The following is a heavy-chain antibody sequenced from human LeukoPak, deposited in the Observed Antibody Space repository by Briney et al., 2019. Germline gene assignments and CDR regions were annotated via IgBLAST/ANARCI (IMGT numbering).Heavy chain of an antibody. CDR1: GGSFSGYY. Sequence: SETLSLTCAVYGGSFSGYYWSWIRQPPGKGLEWIGEINHSGSTNYNPSLKSRVTISVDTSKNQFSLKLSSVTAADTAVYYCARASSGWYPTFDPWGQGTLVTVSS. D-gene: IGHD6-19*01. V-gene: IGHV4-34*01. CDR3: ARASSGWYPTFDP. CDR2: INHSGST. J-gene: IGHJ5*02.